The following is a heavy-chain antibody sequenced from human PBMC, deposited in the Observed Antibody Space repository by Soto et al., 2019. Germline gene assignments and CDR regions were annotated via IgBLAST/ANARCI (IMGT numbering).Heavy chain of an antibody. CDR1: GFTFSSYA. D-gene: IGHD3-22*01. Sequence: GGSLRLSCSASGFTFSSYAMGWVRQAPGKGLEWVSAISGSGGSTYYADSVKGRFTISRDNSKNTLYLQMNSLRAEDTAVYYCAKDMSYYDSSGYPYLFDYWGQGTLVTVSS. V-gene: IGHV3-23*01. J-gene: IGHJ4*02. CDR3: AKDMSYYDSSGYPYLFDY. CDR2: ISGSGGST.